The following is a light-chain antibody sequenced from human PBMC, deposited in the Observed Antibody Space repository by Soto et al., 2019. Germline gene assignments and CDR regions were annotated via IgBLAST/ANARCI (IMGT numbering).Light chain of an antibody. CDR1: QSVSSY. CDR2: EAS. V-gene: IGKV1-39*01. J-gene: IGKJ3*01. Sequence: DIQMTQSPSPLSASVGDRVDITCRTSQSVSSYLNWYQPKPGKAPKLLIYEASNLESGVPSRFSGSGSGTDFTLTISRLQPEDSATYYCQQSYSTPPFIFGAGTIVDI. CDR3: QQSYSTPPFI.